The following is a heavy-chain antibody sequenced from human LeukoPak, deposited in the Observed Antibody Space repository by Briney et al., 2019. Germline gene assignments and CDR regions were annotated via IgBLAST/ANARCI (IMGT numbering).Heavy chain of an antibody. CDR3: AKVEDTGPFDP. CDR2: ISYDGSNK. Sequence: GRSLRLSCAASGFTFSSYGMHWVRQAPGKGLEWVAVISYDGSNKYYADSVKGRFTVSRDNSKNTLYLQMNSLRAEDTAVYYCAKVEDTGPFDPWGQGTLVTVSS. J-gene: IGHJ5*02. D-gene: IGHD5-18*01. V-gene: IGHV3-30*18. CDR1: GFTFSSYG.